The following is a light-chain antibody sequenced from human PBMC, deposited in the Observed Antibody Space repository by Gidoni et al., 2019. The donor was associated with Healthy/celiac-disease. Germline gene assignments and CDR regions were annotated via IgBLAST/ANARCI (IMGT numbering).Light chain of an antibody. V-gene: IGLV2-14*01. CDR2: DVS. Sequence: QSALTKPASVSGSPGQSITISCTGTSSDVGCYNYVSWYQQHPGKAPKLMIYDVSNRPSGVSKRFSGSKSGNTASLTISGLQAEDEADYYCSSYTSSSTLVVFGGGTKLTVL. CDR1: SSDVGCYNY. CDR3: SSYTSSSTLVV. J-gene: IGLJ2*01.